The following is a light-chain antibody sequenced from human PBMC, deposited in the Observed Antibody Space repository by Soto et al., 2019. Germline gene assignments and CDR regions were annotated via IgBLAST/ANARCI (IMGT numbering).Light chain of an antibody. J-gene: IGKJ5*01. Sequence: EIELTQSPCILSVSVGDRVTITCRASQGISSNLAWYQQKPGKAPNLLIHTASTLQSGVPSRFSGSGSGTEFTLTISSLQPEDSAIYFCQQRTSYPITFGQGTRLEIK. CDR2: TAS. V-gene: IGKV1-9*01. CDR1: QGISSN. CDR3: QQRTSYPIT.